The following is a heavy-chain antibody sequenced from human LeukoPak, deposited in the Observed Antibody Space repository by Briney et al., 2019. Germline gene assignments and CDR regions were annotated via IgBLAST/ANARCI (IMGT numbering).Heavy chain of an antibody. CDR1: GGSFSGYY. V-gene: IGHV4-34*01. Sequence: SETLSLTCAVYGGSFSGYYWSWIRQPPVKGLEWIGEINHSGSTNYNPSLKSRVTISVDTSKNQFSLKLSSVTAADTAVYYCASGAQGEGQHLASPTYDYWGQGTLVTVSS. CDR3: ASGAQGEGQHLASPTYDY. CDR2: INHSGST. J-gene: IGHJ4*02. D-gene: IGHD6-13*01.